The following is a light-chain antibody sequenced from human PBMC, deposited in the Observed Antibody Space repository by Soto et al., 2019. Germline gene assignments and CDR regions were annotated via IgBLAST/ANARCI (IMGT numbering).Light chain of an antibody. CDR3: QQYETYSPWT. Sequence: DMQMTQSPSALSASAGDTVTITCRASQSISTWLAWYQQKPGKAPKLLIYKASTLKSGVPSRFSGSGSGTEFTLTISSLQPDDFATYYCQQYETYSPWTFGQGTKVDIK. CDR1: QSISTW. V-gene: IGKV1-5*03. J-gene: IGKJ1*01. CDR2: KAS.